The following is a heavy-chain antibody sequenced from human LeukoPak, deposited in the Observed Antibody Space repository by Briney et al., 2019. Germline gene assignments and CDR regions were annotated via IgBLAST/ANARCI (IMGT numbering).Heavy chain of an antibody. Sequence: ETLSLTRAVSGAFISSGAHSWSWVRQAPGKGLEWVSAISGNGGRTYYADSVKGRFTISRDNSKNTLYLQMNSLRAEDTAVYYCAKDESPRIAADNYWGQGTLVTVSS. D-gene: IGHD6-25*01. CDR2: ISGNGGRT. V-gene: IGHV3-23*01. CDR1: GAFISSGAHS. J-gene: IGHJ4*02. CDR3: AKDESPRIAADNY.